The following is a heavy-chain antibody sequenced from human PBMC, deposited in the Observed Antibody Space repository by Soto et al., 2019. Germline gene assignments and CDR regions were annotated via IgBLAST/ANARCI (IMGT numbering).Heavy chain of an antibody. D-gene: IGHD6-19*01. Sequence: EVQLLESGGGLVQPGGSLRLSCAASGFTFSSYAMNWVRQAPGKGLEWGSPSSGSGGSTYYADSVKGRFNISRDKSKNTLYLQMSSLRAGETAVYYCAILGSGDYGCRGSLVTV. CDR3: AILGSGDY. J-gene: IGHJ4*02. CDR2: SSGSGGST. V-gene: IGHV3-23*01. CDR1: GFTFSSYA.